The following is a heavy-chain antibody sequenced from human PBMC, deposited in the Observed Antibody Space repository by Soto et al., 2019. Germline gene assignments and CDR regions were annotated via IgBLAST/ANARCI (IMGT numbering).Heavy chain of an antibody. CDR2: ISYDGSYK. CDR3: ARGTAQWLAVLPPGGY. D-gene: IGHD6-19*01. Sequence: QVQLVESGGGVVQPGGSLRLSCAASGFTFSTYAMHWVRQAPGKGLDWVAVISYDGSYKYYADSVKGRFTISRDNSKNTLYLQMNSLRADDTAVYYCARGTAQWLAVLPPGGYWGQGTLVTVSS. V-gene: IGHV3-30-3*01. CDR1: GFTFSTYA. J-gene: IGHJ4*02.